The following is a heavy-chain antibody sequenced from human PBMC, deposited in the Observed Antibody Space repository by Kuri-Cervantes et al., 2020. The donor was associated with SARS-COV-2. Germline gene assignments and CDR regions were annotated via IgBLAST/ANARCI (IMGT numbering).Heavy chain of an antibody. CDR3: ARRIRIAARPHYMDV. J-gene: IGHJ6*03. D-gene: IGHD6-6*01. CDR2: ISSSSSYI. CDR1: GFTFSSYS. Sequence: GESLMISCAASGFTFSSYSMNWVRQAPGKGLEWVSSISSSSSYIYYADSVKGRFTISRDNAKNSLYLQMNSLRAEDTAVYYCARRIRIAARPHYMDVWGKGTTVTVSS. V-gene: IGHV3-21*01.